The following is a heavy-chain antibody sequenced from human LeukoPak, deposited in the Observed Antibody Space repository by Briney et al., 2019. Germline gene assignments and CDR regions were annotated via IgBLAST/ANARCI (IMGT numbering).Heavy chain of an antibody. CDR2: IILMFGTV. CDR3: ARDTYDSSGYRSPFDY. V-gene: IGHV1-69*13. J-gene: IGHJ4*02. D-gene: IGHD3-22*01. CDR1: GDTFNNYV. Sequence: ASVKVSCKASGDTFNNYVITWVRQAPGQGLEWMGGIILMFGTVNYAQKFQGRVTMTADSSTKTAYMELRSLRSDDTAVYYCARDTYDSSGYRSPFDYWGQGTLVTVSS.